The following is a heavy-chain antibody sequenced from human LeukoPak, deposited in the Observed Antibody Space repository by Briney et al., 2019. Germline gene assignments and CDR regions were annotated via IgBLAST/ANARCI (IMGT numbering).Heavy chain of an antibody. D-gene: IGHD1-26*01. CDR1: GFTFDDYA. CDR3: AKDISDNSGSFFDY. J-gene: IGHJ4*02. V-gene: IGHV3-9*01. Sequence: SGGSLRLSCAASGFTFDDYAMHWVRQAPGKGLEWVSGISWNSGSIGYADSVKGRFTISRDNAENSLYLQMNSLRAEDTALYYCAKDISDNSGSFFDYWGQGTLVTVSS. CDR2: ISWNSGSI.